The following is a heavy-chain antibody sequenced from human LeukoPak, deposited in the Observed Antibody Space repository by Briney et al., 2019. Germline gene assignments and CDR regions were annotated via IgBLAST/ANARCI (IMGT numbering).Heavy chain of an antibody. D-gene: IGHD3-10*01. V-gene: IGHV4-59*01. J-gene: IGHJ5*02. CDR2: IYYSGST. CDR3: ARDRSGWFDP. CDR1: GGSISSYY. Sequence: SETLSLTCTVSGGSISSYYWSWIPQPPGKGLEWIGYIYYSGSTNYYPSLKSRVTISLDTSKTQCSLKLSSVTAADTAVYYCARDRSGWFDPWGQGTLVTVSS.